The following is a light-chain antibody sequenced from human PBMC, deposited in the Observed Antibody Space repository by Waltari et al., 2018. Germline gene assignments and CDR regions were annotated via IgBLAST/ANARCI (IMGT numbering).Light chain of an antibody. J-gene: IGLJ2*01. CDR2: GKN. Sequence: SSDLTQDPDVSVALGQTVRIPCQGDILSTYYGNWCRQKPGQAPELVLYGKNNRPSGIPRRFPATSLENTASLIITGAQAEDEADYYCSSRELSGHVVFGGGTRLTVL. CDR3: SSRELSGHVV. V-gene: IGLV3-19*01. CDR1: ILSTYY.